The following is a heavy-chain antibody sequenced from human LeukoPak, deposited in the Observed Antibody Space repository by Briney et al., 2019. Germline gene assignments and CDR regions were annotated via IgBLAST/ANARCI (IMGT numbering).Heavy chain of an antibody. D-gene: IGHD6-13*01. CDR1: GYSFTSYW. V-gene: IGHV5-51*01. CDR2: IYPGDSDT. Sequence: GESLKISCKGSGYSFTSYWIGWVRQIPGKALEWMGIIYPGDSDTRYSPSFQGQVTISADKSISTAYLQWSSLKASDTAMYYCARLALDSSSWYSNWFDPWGQGTLVTVSS. J-gene: IGHJ5*02. CDR3: ARLALDSSSWYSNWFDP.